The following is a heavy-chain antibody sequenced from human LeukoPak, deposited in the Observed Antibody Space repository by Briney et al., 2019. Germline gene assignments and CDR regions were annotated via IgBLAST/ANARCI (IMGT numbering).Heavy chain of an antibody. CDR3: ARARRGYYGSGRTFDY. D-gene: IGHD3-10*01. Sequence: SETLSLTCAVYGGSFSGYYWSWVRQPPGKGLEWIGEINHSGSTNYNPSLKSRVTISVDTSKNQFSLKLSSVTAADTAVYYCARARRGYYGSGRTFDYWGQGTLVTVSS. V-gene: IGHV4-34*01. CDR2: INHSGST. J-gene: IGHJ4*02. CDR1: GGSFSGYY.